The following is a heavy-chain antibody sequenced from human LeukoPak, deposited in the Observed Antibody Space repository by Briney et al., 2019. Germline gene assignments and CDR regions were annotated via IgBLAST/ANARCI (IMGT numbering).Heavy chain of an antibody. CDR2: IIPIFGTA. CDR3: ARDWWGHHFGSGSPAGY. J-gene: IGHJ4*02. Sequence: GASVKVSCKASGGTFSSYAIGWVRQAPGQGLEWMGGIIPIFGTANYAQKFQGRVTITADESTSTAYMELSSLRSEDTAVYYCARDWWGHHFGSGSPAGYWGQGTLVTVSS. CDR1: GGTFSSYA. D-gene: IGHD3-10*01. V-gene: IGHV1-69*13.